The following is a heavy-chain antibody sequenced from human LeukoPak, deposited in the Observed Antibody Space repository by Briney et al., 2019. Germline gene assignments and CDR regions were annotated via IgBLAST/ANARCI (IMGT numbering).Heavy chain of an antibody. CDR2: IAHDGSTK. J-gene: IGHJ4*02. D-gene: IGHD6-19*01. CDR1: GFTFSSYG. Sequence: RSLSLSCAASGFTFSSYGMHWVRQAPGKGVEWLGVIAHDGSTKYYAHSVKGRLTLSRDSPKNTLCLQINSLRDDDTAMYYCAKEPLEYVSGWYFYDWGQGTLVTVSS. CDR3: AKEPLEYVSGWYFYD. V-gene: IGHV3-30*18.